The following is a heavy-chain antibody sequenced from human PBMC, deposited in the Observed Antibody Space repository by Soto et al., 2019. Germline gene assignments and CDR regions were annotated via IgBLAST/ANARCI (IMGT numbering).Heavy chain of an antibody. D-gene: IGHD3-3*01. V-gene: IGHV1-18*01. J-gene: IGHJ6*02. CDR1: CHTSNNYG. Sequence: ASVKVSCKASCHTSNNYGISWVRQAPGQGLEWMGWISAYNGNTNYAQKLQGRVTMTTDTSTSTAYMELRSLRSDDTAVYYCARDHGFSNGMDVWGQGTTVTVSS. CDR3: ARDHGFSNGMDV. CDR2: ISAYNGNT.